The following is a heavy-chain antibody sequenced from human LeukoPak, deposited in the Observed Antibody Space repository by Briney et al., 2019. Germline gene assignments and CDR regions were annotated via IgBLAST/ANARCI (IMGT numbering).Heavy chain of an antibody. CDR3: ASGLWFGELNAFDI. Sequence: GVSLSLLCAASGFTFSRYEMMWVRQAPGKGREGVSYISCSGSTIYCADSVEGRFTISRDNAKNSLYLQMNSLRAEDTAVYYCASGLWFGELNAFDIWGQGTMVTVSS. V-gene: IGHV3-48*03. D-gene: IGHD3-10*01. CDR1: GFTFSRYE. CDR2: ISCSGSTI. J-gene: IGHJ3*02.